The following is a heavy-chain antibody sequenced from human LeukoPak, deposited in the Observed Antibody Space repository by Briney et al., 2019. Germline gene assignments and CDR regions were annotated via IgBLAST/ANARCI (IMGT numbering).Heavy chain of an antibody. J-gene: IGHJ5*02. CDR2: ISAYNGNT. Sequence: EASVKVSCKASGYTFTSYGISWVRQAPGQGLEWMGWISAYNGNTNYAQELQGRVTMTTDTSTSTAYMELRSLRSDDTAVYYCARSSQLRFLEWPRFDPWGQGTLVTVSS. CDR1: GYTFTSYG. V-gene: IGHV1-18*01. CDR3: ARSSQLRFLEWPRFDP. D-gene: IGHD3-3*01.